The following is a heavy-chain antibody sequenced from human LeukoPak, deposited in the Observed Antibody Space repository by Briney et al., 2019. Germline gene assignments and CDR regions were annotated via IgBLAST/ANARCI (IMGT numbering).Heavy chain of an antibody. J-gene: IGHJ4*02. CDR3: ASSSGWYNSFDF. D-gene: IGHD6-19*01. V-gene: IGHV3-66*01. CDR1: GFTVSSNY. CDR2: IYSGGST. Sequence: GWSLRLSCAASGFTVSSNYMTWVRQAPGKGLEWVSVIYSGGSTYYADSVKGRFTISRDNSKNTLFLQMNSLRAEDTAVYYCASSSGWYNSFDFWGLGTLVTVSS.